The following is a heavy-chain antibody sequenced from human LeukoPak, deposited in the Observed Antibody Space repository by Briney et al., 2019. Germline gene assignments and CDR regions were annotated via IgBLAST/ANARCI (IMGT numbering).Heavy chain of an antibody. D-gene: IGHD4-17*01. CDR2: RSYDGSNK. CDR3: ATLTTVRDY. Sequence: PGGSLRLSCAASGLTFSTYAMHWVRQAPGKGLEWVAVRSYDGSNKYYADSVKGRFTISRDNSKNTLHLQMNTLRAEDTAVYYCATLTTVRDYWGQGTLVTVSS. J-gene: IGHJ4*02. CDR1: GLTFSTYA. V-gene: IGHV3-30-3*01.